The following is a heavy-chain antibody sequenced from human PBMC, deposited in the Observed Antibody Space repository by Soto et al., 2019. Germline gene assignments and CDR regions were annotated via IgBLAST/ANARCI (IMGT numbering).Heavy chain of an antibody. J-gene: IGHJ4*02. CDR3: ARHCSGSSCYVY. Sequence: QVQLQVSGPGLVKPSQTLSLTCTVSGGSISSGGYYWTWIRQHPGKGLEWIGYIYYSGSTYYNPSLKSRVTISVDTSKNQFSLKLSSVTAADTAVYYCARHCSGSSCYVYWGQGTLVTVSS. V-gene: IGHV4-31*03. CDR2: IYYSGST. D-gene: IGHD2-15*01. CDR1: GGSISSGGYY.